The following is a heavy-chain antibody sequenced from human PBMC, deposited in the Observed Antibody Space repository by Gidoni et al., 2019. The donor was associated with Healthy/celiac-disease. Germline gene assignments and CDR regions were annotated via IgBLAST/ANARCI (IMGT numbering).Heavy chain of an antibody. V-gene: IGHV3-7*03. CDR1: GFTFSSYW. D-gene: IGHD5-12*01. J-gene: IGHJ4*02. Sequence: EVQLVEWGGGLVQQGGSLRLSCSASGFTFSSYWMSWVRQDPGKGLEWVASIKEDGSQKKYADSVKGRFTISRDNAKTSLYLQMSGLGAEDMATYYCAKTGYGFEFGGQGTLVTVSS. CDR2: IKEDGSQK. CDR3: AKTGYGFEF.